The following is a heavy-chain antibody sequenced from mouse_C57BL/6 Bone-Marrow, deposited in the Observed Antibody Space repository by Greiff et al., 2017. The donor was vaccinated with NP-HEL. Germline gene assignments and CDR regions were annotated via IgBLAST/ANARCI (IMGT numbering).Heavy chain of an antibody. J-gene: IGHJ3*01. Sequence: QVHVKQPGTELVKPGASVKLSCKASGYTFTSYWMHWVKQRPGQGLEWIGNINPSNGGTNYNEKFKSKATLTVDKSSSTAYMQLSSLTSEDSAVYYCASSYYYGSSPFAYWGQGTLVTVSA. CDR1: GYTFTSYW. CDR3: ASSYYYGSSPFAY. V-gene: IGHV1-53*01. CDR2: INPSNGGT. D-gene: IGHD1-1*01.